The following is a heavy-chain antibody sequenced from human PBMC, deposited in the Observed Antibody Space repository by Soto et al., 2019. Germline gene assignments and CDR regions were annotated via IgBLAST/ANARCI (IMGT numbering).Heavy chain of an antibody. CDR3: AKGRSFYYYYMDV. Sequence: GGSLRLSCAASGFTFSSYAMTWVLQAPWKGLEWVSSISGSGADTYYADSVKGRFTISRDNSKNTLYLQMNSLRAEDTAVYYCAKGRSFYYYYMDVWGKGTTVTVSS. CDR2: ISGSGADT. J-gene: IGHJ6*03. D-gene: IGHD2-15*01. V-gene: IGHV3-23*01. CDR1: GFTFSSYA.